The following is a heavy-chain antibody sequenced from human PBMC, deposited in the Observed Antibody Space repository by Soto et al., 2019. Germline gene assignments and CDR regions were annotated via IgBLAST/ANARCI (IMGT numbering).Heavy chain of an antibody. J-gene: IGHJ6*02. CDR2: IISIFGTA. CDR3: ASHSGSSPEGRYYYGMDV. V-gene: IGHV1-69*13. D-gene: IGHD1-26*01. Sequence: SVKVSCKASGFTFTNSAVQWVRQARGQRLGWMGGIISIFGTAYYAQKLPGIVTITADETTSTAYMELSSLRSEDTAVYYCASHSGSSPEGRYYYGMDVWGQGTTVTVSS. CDR1: GFTFTNSA.